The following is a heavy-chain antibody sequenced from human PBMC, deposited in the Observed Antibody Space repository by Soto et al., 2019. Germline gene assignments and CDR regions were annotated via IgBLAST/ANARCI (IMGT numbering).Heavy chain of an antibody. CDR3: ARGGGDYYDSSGYYYRY. V-gene: IGHV3-30-3*01. CDR2: ISYDGSNK. Sequence: QVQLVESGGGVVQPGRSLRLSRAASGFTFSSYAMHWVRQAPGKGLEWVAVISYDGSNKYYADSVKGRFTISRDNSKNPLYLQMNSLRAEDTAVYYCARGGGDYYDSSGYYYRYWGQGTLVTVSS. J-gene: IGHJ4*02. CDR1: GFTFSSYA. D-gene: IGHD3-22*01.